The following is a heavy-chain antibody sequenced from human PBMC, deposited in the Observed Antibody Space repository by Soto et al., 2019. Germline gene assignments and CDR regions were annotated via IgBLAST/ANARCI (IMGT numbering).Heavy chain of an antibody. CDR3: ARGGLLWFGGAYYYGMDV. D-gene: IGHD3-10*01. V-gene: IGHV4-59*01. CDR2: IYYSGST. Sequence: PSLTCTVSGGSISSYYWSWIRQPPGKGLEWIGYIYYSGSTNYNPSLKSRVTISVDTSKNQFSLKLSSVTAADTAVYYCARGGLLWFGGAYYYGMDVWGQGXTVTVYS. J-gene: IGHJ6*02. CDR1: GGSISSYY.